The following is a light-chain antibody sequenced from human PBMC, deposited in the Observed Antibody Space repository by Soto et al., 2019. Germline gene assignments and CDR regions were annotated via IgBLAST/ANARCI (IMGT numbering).Light chain of an antibody. J-gene: IGKJ4*01. CDR3: QQRNDWLT. CDR2: DAA. V-gene: IGKV3-11*01. Sequence: IVLTQSPATLSLSPGERATLSCRASQSVSSYLAWYQQKPGQAPRLLIYDAATRATGIPARFSGSGSETDFTLTISSLEPEDFAVYYCQQRNDWLTFGGGTKVEIK. CDR1: QSVSSY.